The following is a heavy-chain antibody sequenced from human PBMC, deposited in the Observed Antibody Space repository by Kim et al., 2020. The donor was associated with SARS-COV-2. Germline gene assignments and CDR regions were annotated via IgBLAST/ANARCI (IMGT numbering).Heavy chain of an antibody. V-gene: IGHV3-9*01. CDR2: ISWNSGSI. CDR1: GFTFDDYA. Sequence: GGSLRLSCAASGFTFDDYAMHWVRQAPGKGLEWVSGISWNSGSIGYADSVKGRFTISRDNAKNSLYLQMNSLRAEDTALYYCAKDVSFGIAAAGGVDPWG. D-gene: IGHD6-13*01. J-gene: IGHJ5*02. CDR3: AKDVSFGIAAAGGVDP.